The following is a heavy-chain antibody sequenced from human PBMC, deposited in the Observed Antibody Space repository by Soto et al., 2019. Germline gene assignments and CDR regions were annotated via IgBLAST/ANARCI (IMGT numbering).Heavy chain of an antibody. CDR2: IVVGSGNT. CDR1: GFTFTSSA. J-gene: IGHJ3*02. Sequence: SVKVSCKASGFTFTSSAVPWVRQARGQRLEWIGWIVVGSGNTNYAQKFQERVTITRDMSTSTAYMELSSLRSEDTAVYYCAAADIPNVYDSRVQGAFDIWGQGTMVTVSS. D-gene: IGHD3-22*01. V-gene: IGHV1-58*01. CDR3: AAADIPNVYDSRVQGAFDI.